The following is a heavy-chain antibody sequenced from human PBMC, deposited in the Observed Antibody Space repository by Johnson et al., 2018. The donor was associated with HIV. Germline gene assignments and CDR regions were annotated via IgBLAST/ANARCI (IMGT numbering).Heavy chain of an antibody. CDR3: ARGEQWLVPDSEDAFDI. V-gene: IGHV3-9*01. CDR1: GFTFDDYA. D-gene: IGHD6-19*01. CDR2: ISWNGGST. Sequence: VQLVESGGGLVQPGRSLRLSCAASGFTFDDYAMHWVRQAPGKGLEWVSGISWNGGSTGYADSVKGRFTISRDTAKNSLYLQMNSLRAEDTALYYCARGEQWLVPDSEDAFDIWGQGTMVTVSS. J-gene: IGHJ3*02.